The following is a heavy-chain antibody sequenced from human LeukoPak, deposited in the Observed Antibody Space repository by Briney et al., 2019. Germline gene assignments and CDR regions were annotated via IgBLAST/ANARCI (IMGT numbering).Heavy chain of an antibody. Sequence: SETLSLTCTVSGGSVSSVSYYWSWIRQPPGKGLEWIGYIYYSGSTNYNPSLKSRVTISVDTSKNQFSLKLTSVTAADTAMYYCAREEGYPDAFDIWGHGTMVTVSS. CDR1: GGSVSSVSYY. CDR2: IYYSGST. J-gene: IGHJ3*02. CDR3: AREEGYPDAFDI. D-gene: IGHD5-12*01. V-gene: IGHV4-61*01.